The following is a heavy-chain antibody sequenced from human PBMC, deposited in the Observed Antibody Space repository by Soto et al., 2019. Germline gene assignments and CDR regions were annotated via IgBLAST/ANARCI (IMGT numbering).Heavy chain of an antibody. CDR1: GGTFTSYS. J-gene: IGHJ2*01. D-gene: IGHD3-9*01. CDR2: IIPTLDLT. V-gene: IGHV1-69*08. CDR3: AREKGLRHFDGPGYWYLDL. Sequence: QVQLVQSGAEVKKPGSSVKVSCKASGGTFTSYSISWVRQAPGQGLEWMGTIIPTLDLTQYAQKFQGRVTITADKSTSTAYMELSSLRSEDTAVYYCAREKGLRHFDGPGYWYLDLWGRGSLVTVSS.